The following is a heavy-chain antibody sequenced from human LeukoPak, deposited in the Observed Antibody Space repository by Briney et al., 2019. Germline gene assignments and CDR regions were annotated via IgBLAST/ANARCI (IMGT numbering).Heavy chain of an antibody. CDR2: IGGGGGTT. CDR3: VKDQGKSKDY. D-gene: IGHD4-23*01. Sequence: GGSLRLSCAASGFTFSGYAMSWVRQAPGKGLEWVSAIGGGGGTTYYADSVKGRFTISRDNSKNTLYLQMNSLRVEDTAVYYCVKDQGKSKDYWGQGTLVTVSS. CDR1: GFTFSGYA. J-gene: IGHJ4*02. V-gene: IGHV3-23*01.